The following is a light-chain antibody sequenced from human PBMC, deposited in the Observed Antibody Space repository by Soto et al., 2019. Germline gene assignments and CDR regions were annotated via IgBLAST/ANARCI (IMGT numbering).Light chain of an antibody. CDR3: QQSYSTTIT. J-gene: IGKJ5*01. Sequence: DIQMTQCPCSLSGAVRCTGTSSCRASQSISSYLNWYHQKPGKAPKLLIYAASSLQSGVPSRFSGSGSGTDFTLTISSLQPEDFATYYCQQSYSTTITFGQGTRLEIK. CDR1: QSISSY. CDR2: AAS. V-gene: IGKV1-39*01.